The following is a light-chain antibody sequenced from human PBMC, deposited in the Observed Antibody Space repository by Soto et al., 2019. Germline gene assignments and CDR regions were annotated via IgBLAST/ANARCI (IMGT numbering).Light chain of an antibody. Sequence: TVLTQSPATLSLSPGERASLSCRASLNVNSYLAWYQQKPGQAPRLLIYAASTRATGIPDRFSGSGSGTDFTLTISRLEPEDFAVFYCQQYAVSPITFGQGTRLEI. V-gene: IGKV3-20*01. CDR3: QQYAVSPIT. CDR2: AAS. CDR1: LNVNSY. J-gene: IGKJ5*01.